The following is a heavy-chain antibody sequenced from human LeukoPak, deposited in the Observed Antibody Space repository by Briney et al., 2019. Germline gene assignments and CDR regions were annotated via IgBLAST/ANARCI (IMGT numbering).Heavy chain of an antibody. J-gene: IGHJ4*02. Sequence: SETLSLTCTVSGGSISSYYRSWIRQPAGKGLEWIGRIYTSGSTNYNPSLKSRVTMSVDTSKNQFSLKLSSVTAADTAVYYCARDTGNNYYGSGSYYDYWAREPWSPSPQ. D-gene: IGHD3-10*01. V-gene: IGHV4-4*07. CDR3: ARDTGNNYYGSGSYYDY. CDR2: IYTSGST. CDR1: GGSISSYY.